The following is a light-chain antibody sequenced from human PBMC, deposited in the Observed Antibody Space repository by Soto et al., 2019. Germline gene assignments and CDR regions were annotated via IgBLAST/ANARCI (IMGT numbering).Light chain of an antibody. J-gene: IGLJ1*01. CDR1: SSDVGGYNY. V-gene: IGLV2-11*01. CDR3: CSYAGSYTYV. CDR2: DVS. Sequence: QSALTQPRSVSGSPGQSVTISCTGTSSDVGGYNYVSWYQQHPGKAPKLMIYDVSKRPSGVPDSFSGSKSGNTASPTISGLQAEDEADYYCCSYAGSYTYVFGTGTTVTVL.